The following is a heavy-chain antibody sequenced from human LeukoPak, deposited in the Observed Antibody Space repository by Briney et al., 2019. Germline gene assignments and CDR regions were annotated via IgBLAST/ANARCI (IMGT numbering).Heavy chain of an antibody. CDR3: AATTGGYYHY. Sequence: GGSLRLSRAASGFTFSSYWMHWVRQAPGKGPVWVSRTNSDETSTAYADSVKGRFTISRDNAKNTLYLQMNNLRAEDTAVYYCAATTGGYYHYWGQGTLVTVSS. CDR1: GFTFSSYW. V-gene: IGHV3-74*01. CDR2: TNSDETST. D-gene: IGHD3-3*01. J-gene: IGHJ4*02.